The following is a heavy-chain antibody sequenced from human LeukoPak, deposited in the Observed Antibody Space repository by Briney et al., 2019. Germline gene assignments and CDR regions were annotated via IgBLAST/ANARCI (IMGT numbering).Heavy chain of an antibody. CDR1: GYTFTGYY. J-gene: IGHJ4*02. CDR2: INPSGGST. D-gene: IGHD6-19*01. V-gene: IGHV1-46*01. Sequence: ASVKVSCKASGYTFTGYYMHWVRQAPGQGLEWMGIINPSGGSTSYAQKFQGRVTMARDTSTSTVYMELSSLRSEDTAVYYCARGVGYSSGWYHIFDYWGQGTLVTVSS. CDR3: ARGVGYSSGWYHIFDY.